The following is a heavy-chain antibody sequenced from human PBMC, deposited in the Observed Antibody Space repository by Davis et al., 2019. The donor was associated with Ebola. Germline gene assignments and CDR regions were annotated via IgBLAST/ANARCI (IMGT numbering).Heavy chain of an antibody. CDR2: INPHNGNT. J-gene: IGHJ4*02. D-gene: IGHD3-10*01. CDR3: ARDRASDFDY. V-gene: IGHV1-18*04. Sequence: ASVKVSCKASGYTFTSYGITWVRQAPGQGLEWMGWINPHNGNTNYAQNVQGRVTMTTDTSTSTAYMELSSLRSEDTAVYYCARDRASDFDYWGQGTLVTVSS. CDR1: GYTFTSYG.